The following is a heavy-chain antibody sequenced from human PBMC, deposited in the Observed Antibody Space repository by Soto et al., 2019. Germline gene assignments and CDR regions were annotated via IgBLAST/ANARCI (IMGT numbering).Heavy chain of an antibody. V-gene: IGHV3-7*05. CDR2: IKQDGSEK. Sequence: GGSLRLSCAASGFTFSSYWMSWVRQAPGKGLEWVANIKQDGSEKYYVDSVKGRFTISRDNAKNSLYLQMNSLRAEDTAVYYCARPFIAAAGTADDYWGQGTLVTVSS. CDR3: ARPFIAAAGTADDY. CDR1: GFTFSSYW. J-gene: IGHJ4*02. D-gene: IGHD6-13*01.